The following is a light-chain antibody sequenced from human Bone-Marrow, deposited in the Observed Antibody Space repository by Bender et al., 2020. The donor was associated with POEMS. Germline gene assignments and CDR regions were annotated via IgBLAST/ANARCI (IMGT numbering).Light chain of an antibody. CDR1: ALSKQY. CDR3: QSADSSGTHV. J-gene: IGLJ1*01. Sequence: SYELTQPPSVSVSPGQTVRISCSGDALSKQYVYWYQQKPGQAPVVLMYKDTERPSGIPERFSGSTSGTTVTLTINGVQAEDEADYYCQSADSSGTHVFGTGTKVTV. V-gene: IGLV3-25*03. CDR2: KDT.